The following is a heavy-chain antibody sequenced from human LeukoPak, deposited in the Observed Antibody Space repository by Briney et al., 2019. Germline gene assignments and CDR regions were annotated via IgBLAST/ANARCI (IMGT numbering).Heavy chain of an antibody. CDR3: ARGSGTFTQYYYDSSGSFDY. V-gene: IGHV3-23*01. CDR2: ISGSGGST. Sequence: GGSLRLSCAASGFTFSSYAMSWVRQAPGKGLEWVSAISGSGGSTYYADSVKGRFTISRDNAKNSLYLQMNSLRAEDTAVYYCARGSGTFTQYYYDSSGSFDYWGQGTLVTVSS. D-gene: IGHD3-22*01. CDR1: GFTFSSYA. J-gene: IGHJ4*02.